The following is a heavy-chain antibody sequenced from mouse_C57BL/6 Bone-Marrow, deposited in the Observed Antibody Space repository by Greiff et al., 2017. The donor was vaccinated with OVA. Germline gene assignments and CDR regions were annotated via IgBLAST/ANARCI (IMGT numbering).Heavy chain of an antibody. V-gene: IGHV1-80*01. D-gene: IGHD2-5*01. CDR3: ARRTLYYSNYGFAY. CDR1: GYAFSSYW. CDR2: IYPGDGDT. J-gene: IGHJ3*01. Sequence: LQESGAELVKPGASVKISCKASGYAFSSYWMNWVKQRPGKGLEWIGQIYPGDGDTNYNGKFKGKATLTADKSSSTAYMQLSSLTSEDSAVYFCARRTLYYSNYGFAYWGQGTLVTVSA.